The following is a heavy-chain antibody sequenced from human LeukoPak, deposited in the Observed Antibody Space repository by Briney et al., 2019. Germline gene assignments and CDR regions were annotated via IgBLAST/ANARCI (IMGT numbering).Heavy chain of an antibody. D-gene: IGHD2-21*02. CDR2: IYYRGST. V-gene: IGHV4-59*08. J-gene: IGHJ4*02. CDR3: ERQNWCGGACYSDFDY. Sequence: AETLSLICTVSGCSISSYYGSWIREPPGKGREGRGYIYYRGSTNYHPSLKSTLTISVDTCKNPLSLKLSSVTAADTAVYHCERQNWCGGACYSDFDYWGQGTLVTVSS. CDR1: GCSISSYY.